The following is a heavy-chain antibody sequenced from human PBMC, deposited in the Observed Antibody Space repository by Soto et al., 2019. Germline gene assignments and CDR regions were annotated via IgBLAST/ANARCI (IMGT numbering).Heavy chain of an antibody. V-gene: IGHV1-18*01. J-gene: IGHJ6*02. CDR2: ISAYNGNT. Sequence: ASVKVSCKASGYTFTSYGISWLRQAPGQGLEWMGWISAYNGNTNYAQKLQGRVTMTTDTSTSTAYMELRSLRSDDTAVYYCARIPYYYDSSGYYYYGMDVWGQGTTVTVSS. CDR1: GYTFTSYG. CDR3: ARIPYYYDSSGYYYYGMDV. D-gene: IGHD3-22*01.